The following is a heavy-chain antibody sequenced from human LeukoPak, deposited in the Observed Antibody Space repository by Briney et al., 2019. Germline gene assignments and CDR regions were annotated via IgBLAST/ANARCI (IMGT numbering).Heavy chain of an antibody. V-gene: IGHV4-59*01. D-gene: IGHD6-19*01. CDR3: ARSNGWYSFDY. Sequence: SETLSLTCTVSGGSISNYFWSWIRQPPGKGVEWVAYIYDSGTSNYNPSLKSRVTISVDTSKNQFSLSLSSVTAADTAVYYCARSNGWYSFDYWGQGTLVTVSS. CDR1: GGSISNYF. CDR2: IYDSGTS. J-gene: IGHJ4*02.